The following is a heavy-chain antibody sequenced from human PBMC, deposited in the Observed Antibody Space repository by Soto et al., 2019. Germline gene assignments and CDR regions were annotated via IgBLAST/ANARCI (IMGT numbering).Heavy chain of an antibody. V-gene: IGHV3-30*18. CDR3: AKTFLLRDMGELFDY. CDR2: ISYDGSRK. J-gene: IGHJ4*02. D-gene: IGHD3-16*01. CDR1: GFTFTTYA. Sequence: QVQLVESGGGVVQPGRSLRLSCAASGFTFTTYAMHWVRQAPGKGLDWVAMISYDGSRKEYADSVKGRFTISRDSATNTLYLQMNSLRDEDTAVYYCAKTFLLRDMGELFDYWGQGTLVTVSS.